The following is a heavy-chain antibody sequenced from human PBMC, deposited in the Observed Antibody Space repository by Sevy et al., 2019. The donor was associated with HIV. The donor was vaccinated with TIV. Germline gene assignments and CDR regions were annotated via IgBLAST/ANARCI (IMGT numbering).Heavy chain of an antibody. CDR2: IYHSGST. CDR3: ARWGGAPRGFDP. J-gene: IGHJ5*02. D-gene: IGHD3-10*01. CDR1: GGSISSVNW. V-gene: IGHV4-4*02. Sequence: SETLSLTCAVSGGSISSVNWWHWVRQPPGKGLEWIVEIYHSGSTNYNPSLKSRVTISVDNSKNQFSLKLSSVTAADTAVYYCARWGGAPRGFDPWGQGSLVTVSS.